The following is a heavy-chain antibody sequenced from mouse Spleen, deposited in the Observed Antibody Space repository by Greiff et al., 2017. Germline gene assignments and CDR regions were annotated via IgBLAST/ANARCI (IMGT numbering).Heavy chain of an antibody. V-gene: IGHV3-6*01. D-gene: IGHD1-2*01. CDR2: ISYDGSN. CDR1: GYSITSGYY. J-gene: IGHJ3*01. CDR3: ARGGFTTAKGGFAY. Sequence: VQLQQSGPGLVKPSQSLSLTCSVTGYSITSGYYWNWIRQFPGNKLEWMGYISYDGSNNYNPSLKNRISITRDTSKNQFFLKLNSVTTEDTATYYCARGGFTTAKGGFAYWGQGTLVTVSA.